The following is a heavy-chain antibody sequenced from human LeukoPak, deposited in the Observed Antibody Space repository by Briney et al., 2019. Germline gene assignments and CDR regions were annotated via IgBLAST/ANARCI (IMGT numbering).Heavy chain of an antibody. CDR2: IDYDGINT. V-gene: IGHV3-74*01. D-gene: IGHD3-10*01. J-gene: IGHJ6*03. Sequence: GGSLRLSCAASGFTFSSYWMHWVRQAPGKGLMWVSRIDYDGINTNYADSVKGRFTISRDNAKNTLYLQMNSLRAEDTAVYYCARDMDRYYMDVWGKGTTVTVSS. CDR1: GFTFSSYW. CDR3: ARDMDRYYMDV.